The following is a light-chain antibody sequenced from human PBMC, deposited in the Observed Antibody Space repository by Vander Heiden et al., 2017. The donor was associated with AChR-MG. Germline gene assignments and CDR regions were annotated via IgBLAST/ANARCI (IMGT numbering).Light chain of an antibody. Sequence: IVMTQSPAILSVSPGERATLSCRASQSVSSSLAWYQQKPGQAPRLLIYGASTRATGIPARFSGSGSGTEFTLTISSLQSEDFAVYYCQRYDSWPPLTFGGGTKVEIK. V-gene: IGKV3D-15*01. CDR2: GAS. CDR3: QRYDSWPPLT. CDR1: QSVSSS. J-gene: IGKJ4*01.